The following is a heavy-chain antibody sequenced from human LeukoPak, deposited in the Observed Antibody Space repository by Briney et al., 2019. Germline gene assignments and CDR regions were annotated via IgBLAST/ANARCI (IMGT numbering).Heavy chain of an antibody. CDR1: GFTFSSYW. CDR2: ISGNGGST. Sequence: GGSLRLSCAASGFTFSSYWMHWVRQAPGKGLEWVSAISGNGGSTYYADSVKGRFTISRDNSKNTLYLQMNSLRAEDTAVYYCAKVKDFWSGRHFDYWGQGTLVTVSS. CDR3: AKVKDFWSGRHFDY. V-gene: IGHV3-23*01. D-gene: IGHD3-3*01. J-gene: IGHJ4*02.